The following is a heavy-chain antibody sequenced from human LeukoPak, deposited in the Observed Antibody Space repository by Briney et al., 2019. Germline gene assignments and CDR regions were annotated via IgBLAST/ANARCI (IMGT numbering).Heavy chain of an antibody. J-gene: IGHJ4*02. CDR2: ISSSSSTI. D-gene: IGHD3-9*01. V-gene: IGHV3-48*02. Sequence: GGPLRLSCAASGFTFSTYNMNWVRQAPGKGLEWVSYISSSSSTIYYADSVKGRFTISRDNAKNSLYLQMNSLRDEDTAVYYCARASYYNIMRPDYWGQGTLVTVSS. CDR3: ARASYYNIMRPDY. CDR1: GFTFSTYN.